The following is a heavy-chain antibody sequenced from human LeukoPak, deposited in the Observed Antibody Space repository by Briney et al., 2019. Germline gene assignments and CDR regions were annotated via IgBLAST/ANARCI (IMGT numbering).Heavy chain of an antibody. D-gene: IGHD3-22*01. J-gene: IGHJ4*02. CDR3: ARNGRYDSRGYDNYLDY. CDR2: IRSDNGDT. Sequence: ASMKVSCKASGYTFTTYDFTWVRQAPGQGLEWMGWIRSDNGDTEYAQKVQGRATMTADTSTSTAYMELRSLGSEDTAVYYCARNGRYDSRGYDNYLDYWGQGTLVTVSS. V-gene: IGHV1-18*01. CDR1: GYTFTTYD.